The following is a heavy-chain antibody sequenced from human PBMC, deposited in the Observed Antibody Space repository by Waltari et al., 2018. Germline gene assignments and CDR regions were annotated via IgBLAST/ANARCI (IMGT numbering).Heavy chain of an antibody. D-gene: IGHD2-15*01. V-gene: IGHV4-39*01. CDR1: GGSISSSSYY. CDR2: IYYSGST. J-gene: IGHJ4*02. CDR3: ARKTPPPLVVPNY. Sequence: QLQLQESGPGLVKPSETLSLTCTVSGGSISSSSYYWGWIRQPPGKGLEWIGSIYYSGSTDYNPPLKSRVTISVDTSKNQFSLKLSAVTAADTAVYYCARKTPPPLVVPNYWGQGTLVTVSS.